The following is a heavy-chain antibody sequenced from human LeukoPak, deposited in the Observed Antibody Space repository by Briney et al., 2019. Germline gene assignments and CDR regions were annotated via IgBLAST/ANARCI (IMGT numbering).Heavy chain of an antibody. CDR1: GFTFSSYG. D-gene: IGHD6-13*01. CDR3: ARKYYSSSWYAYYYYGMDV. V-gene: IGHV3-33*01. CDR2: IWYDGSNK. Sequence: GGSLRLSCAASGFTFSSYGMHWVRQAPGKGLEWVAVIWYDGSNKYYADSVKGRFTISRDNSKNTLYLQMNSLRAEDTAVYYCARKYYSSSWYAYYYYGMDVWGQGTTVTVSS. J-gene: IGHJ6*02.